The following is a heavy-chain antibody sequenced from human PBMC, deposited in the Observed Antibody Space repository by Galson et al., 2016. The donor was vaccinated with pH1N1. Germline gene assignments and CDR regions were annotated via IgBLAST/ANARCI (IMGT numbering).Heavy chain of an antibody. Sequence: SGYTFARFYLHWVRQAPGQGLEWMGWIDPNSGNTQYAQNFQGRVILTRDTSISTAYMQLSRLTYDDTAVYYCARVTPTEPLDYGGQGALVTVSS. CDR1: GYTFARFY. J-gene: IGHJ4*02. CDR2: IDPNSGNT. D-gene: IGHD2-15*01. V-gene: IGHV1-2*02. CDR3: ARVTPTEPLDY.